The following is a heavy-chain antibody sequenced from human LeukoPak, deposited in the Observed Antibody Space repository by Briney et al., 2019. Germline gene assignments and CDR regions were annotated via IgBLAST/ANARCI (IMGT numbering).Heavy chain of an antibody. J-gene: IGHJ5*02. V-gene: IGHV4-59*01. CDR3: AGGPTTTFRFDP. D-gene: IGHD2/OR15-2a*01. CDR1: GGSISSYY. CDR2: IYYSGST. Sequence: SETLSLTCTVSGGSISSYYWSWIRQPPGKGLEWIGYIYYSGSTNYNPSLKSRVTISVDTSKNQFSLKLSSVTAADTAVYYCAGGPTTTFRFDPWGQGTLVTVSS.